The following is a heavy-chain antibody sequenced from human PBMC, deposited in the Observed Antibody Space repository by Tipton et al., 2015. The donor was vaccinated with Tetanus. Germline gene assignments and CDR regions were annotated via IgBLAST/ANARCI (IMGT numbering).Heavy chain of an antibody. D-gene: IGHD3-22*01. V-gene: IGHV1-2*02. J-gene: IGHJ6*02. CDR3: ARDRGDYIYYGMDV. Sequence: QLVQSGAEVKKPGASVKVSCKASGYTFTGYYMYWVRQAPGQGLEWMGWIDPNSGGTVYAQKFQGRVPMTRDTSISTAYMELRSLRSDGTAVYYCARDRGDYIYYGMDVWGPGTTVTVS. CDR1: GYTFTGYY. CDR2: IDPNSGGT.